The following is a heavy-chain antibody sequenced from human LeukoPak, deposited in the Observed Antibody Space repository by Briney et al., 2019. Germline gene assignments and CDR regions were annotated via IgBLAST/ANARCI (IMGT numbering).Heavy chain of an antibody. D-gene: IGHD5-24*01. CDR1: GGSISSSNSY. CDR2: IFYSGSA. Sequence: PSETLSLTCTDSGGSISSSNSYWGWIRQTPGKGLEWIGNIFYSGSAYFNPSLKSRVAISVDTSKSQFSLRLSSVTAADTAVYCCARYPLVAGYNWVAYDYWGQGTLVTVSS. J-gene: IGHJ4*02. CDR3: ARYPLVAGYNWVAYDY. V-gene: IGHV4-39*07.